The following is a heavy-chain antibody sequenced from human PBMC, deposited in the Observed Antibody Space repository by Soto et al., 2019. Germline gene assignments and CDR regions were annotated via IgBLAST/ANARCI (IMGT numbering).Heavy chain of an antibody. V-gene: IGHV4-39*01. Sequence: SETLSLTCTVSGGSISSSSYYWGWTRQPPGKGLECIGSIFYSGSTYYNPSLKSRVTISVDTSKNQFSLKLNSVTAADTAVYYCARQHAGGYSYGFYMDVWGKGTTVTVSS. D-gene: IGHD5-18*01. J-gene: IGHJ6*03. CDR2: IFYSGST. CDR1: GGSISSSSYY. CDR3: ARQHAGGYSYGFYMDV.